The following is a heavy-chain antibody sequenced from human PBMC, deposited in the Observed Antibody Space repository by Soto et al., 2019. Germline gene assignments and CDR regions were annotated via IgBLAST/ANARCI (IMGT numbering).Heavy chain of an antibody. V-gene: IGHV4-59*01. CDR2: IYYSGST. J-gene: IGHJ4*02. CDR1: GGSISSYY. D-gene: IGHD2-15*01. CDR3: ARDRGPAFDY. Sequence: SETLSLTCTVSGGSISSYYWSWIRQPPGKGLEWIGYIYYSGSTNYNPSLKSRVTISVDTSKNQFSLKLSSVTAADTAVYYCARDRGPAFDYWGQGTLVTVSS.